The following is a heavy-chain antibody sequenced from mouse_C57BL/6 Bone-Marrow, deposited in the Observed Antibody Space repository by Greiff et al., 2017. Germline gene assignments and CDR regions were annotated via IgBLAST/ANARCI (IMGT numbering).Heavy chain of an antibody. CDR2: INPSSGST. Sequence: QVQLQQSGAELARPGASVKMSCTASGYTFTSYTMHWVKQRPGQGLEWIGYINPSSGSTKYNQKFKDKATLTADKSSSTAYMQLSSLRSEDSAVYYCARGDYDVAWFAYWGQGTLVTVSA. CDR1: GYTFTSYT. V-gene: IGHV1-4*01. CDR3: ARGDYDVAWFAY. J-gene: IGHJ3*01. D-gene: IGHD2-4*01.